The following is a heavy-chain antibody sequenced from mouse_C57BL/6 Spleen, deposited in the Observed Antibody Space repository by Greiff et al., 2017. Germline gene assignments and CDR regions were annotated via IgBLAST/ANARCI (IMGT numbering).Heavy chain of an antibody. V-gene: IGHV1-64*01. CDR2: IHPNSGST. CDR1: GYTFTSYW. J-gene: IGHJ3*01. CDR3: ARVDGYYAWFAY. Sequence: VQLQQPGAELVKPGASVKLSCKASGYTFTSYWMHWVKQRPGQGLEWIGMIHPNSGSTNYNEKFKSKATLTVDKSSSTAYMQLSSLTSEDSAVYYCARVDGYYAWFAYWGQGTLVTVSA. D-gene: IGHD2-3*01.